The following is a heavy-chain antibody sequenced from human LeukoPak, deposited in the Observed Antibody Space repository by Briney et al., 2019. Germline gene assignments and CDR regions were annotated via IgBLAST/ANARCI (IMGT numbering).Heavy chain of an antibody. V-gene: IGHV3-7*01. CDR2: IKQDGSEK. D-gene: IGHD3-22*01. J-gene: IGHJ4*02. CDR1: GFTFSNYW. Sequence: GGSLRLSCAASGFTFSNYWMSWVRQAPGKGLEWVANIKQDGSEKYYVGSVKGRFTISRDNAKNSLYLQKNSLRPEDTAVYYCARVQYYHDSSVSDWGQGTLVTVSS. CDR3: ARVQYYHDSSVSD.